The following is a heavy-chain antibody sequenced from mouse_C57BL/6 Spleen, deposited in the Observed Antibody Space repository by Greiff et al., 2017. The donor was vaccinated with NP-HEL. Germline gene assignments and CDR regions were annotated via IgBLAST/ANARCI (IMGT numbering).Heavy chain of an antibody. CDR1: GYAFSSSW. CDR3: SRSGYHYYFDY. D-gene: IGHD3-1*01. Sequence: VQLQQSGPELVKPGASVKISCKASGYAFSSSWMNWVKQRPGKGLEWIGRIYPGDGDTNYNGKFKGKATLTADKSSSTAYMQLSSLTSEDSAVYFWSRSGYHYYFDYWGQGTTLTVSS. CDR2: IYPGDGDT. J-gene: IGHJ2*01. V-gene: IGHV1-82*01.